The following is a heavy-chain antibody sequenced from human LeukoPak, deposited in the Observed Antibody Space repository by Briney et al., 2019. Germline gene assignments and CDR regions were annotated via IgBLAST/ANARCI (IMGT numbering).Heavy chain of an antibody. V-gene: IGHV3-30-3*01. CDR1: GFTFSSYA. CDR3: ARNYGGNSAG. J-gene: IGHJ4*02. D-gene: IGHD4-23*01. CDR2: ISYDGSNK. Sequence: PGGSLRLSCAASGFTFSSYAMHWVRQAPGKGLEWVAVISYDGSNKYYADSVKGRFTISRDNSKNTLYLQMNSLRDEDTAVYYCARNYGGNSAGWGQGTLVAVSS.